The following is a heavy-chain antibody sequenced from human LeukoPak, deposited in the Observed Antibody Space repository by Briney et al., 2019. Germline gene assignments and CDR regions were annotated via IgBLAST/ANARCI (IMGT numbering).Heavy chain of an antibody. CDR1: GFTFSSYA. J-gene: IGHJ4*02. CDR2: ISYDGSSK. D-gene: IGHD2-21*01. Sequence: GGSLRLSCAASGFTFSSYAMHWVRQAPGKGLDWVAVISYDGSSKYYADSVKGRFTISRDNSKNTLYLQMNSLRAEDTAVYYCARPDTTYCGGDCSTFDSWGQGTLVTVSS. CDR3: ARPDTTYCGGDCSTFDS. V-gene: IGHV3-30-3*01.